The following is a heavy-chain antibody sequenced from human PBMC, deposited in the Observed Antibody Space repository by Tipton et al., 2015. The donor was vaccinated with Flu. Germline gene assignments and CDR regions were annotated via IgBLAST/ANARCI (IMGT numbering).Heavy chain of an antibody. J-gene: IGHJ4*02. V-gene: IGHV3-48*03. CDR3: ARVRYSSSWYADY. CDR1: GFTFSSYE. Sequence: VQLVQSGGGLIQPGGSLRLSCAASGFTFSSYEMNWVRQAPGKGLEWVSYISSSGSTIYYADSVKGRFTISRDNAKNSLYLQMNSLRAEDTAVYYCARVRYSSSWYADYWGQGTLVTVSS. CDR2: ISSSGSTI. D-gene: IGHD6-13*01.